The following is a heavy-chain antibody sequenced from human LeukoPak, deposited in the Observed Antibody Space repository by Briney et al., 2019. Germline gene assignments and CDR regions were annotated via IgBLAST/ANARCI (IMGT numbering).Heavy chain of an antibody. D-gene: IGHD3-9*01. CDR2: LSYDGTNI. CDR3: ASSTGSAQYFYWSFFDY. V-gene: IGHV3-30*04. CDR1: GFSFRSYI. Sequence: GGSLRLSCAASGFSFRSYIMHWVRQAPGKGLEWVAVLSYDGTNIYYADSVKGRFTISRDNSKNTLFLQMNSLRVEDTATYYCASSTGSAQYFYWSFFDYWGQGTLVTVSS. J-gene: IGHJ4*02.